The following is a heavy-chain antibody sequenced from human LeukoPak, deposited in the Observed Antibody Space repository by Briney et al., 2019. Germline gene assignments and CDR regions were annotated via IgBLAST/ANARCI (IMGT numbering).Heavy chain of an antibody. CDR1: GGTFSSYA. J-gene: IGHJ4*02. V-gene: IGHV1-69*04. Sequence: GSSVKVSCKASGGTFSSYAISWVRQAPGQGLEWMGRIIPILGIANYAQKFQGRVTITADKSTSTAYMELSSLRSEDTAVYYCAKVGWDDYVWGSYRFDYWGQGTLVTVSS. D-gene: IGHD3-16*02. CDR3: AKVGWDDYVWGSYRFDY. CDR2: IIPILGIA.